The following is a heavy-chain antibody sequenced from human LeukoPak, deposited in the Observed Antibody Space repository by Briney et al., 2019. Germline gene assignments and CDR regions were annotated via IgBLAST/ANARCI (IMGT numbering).Heavy chain of an antibody. V-gene: IGHV3-30*02. Sequence: GGSLRLSCAASGFTFSNYGMHWVRQAPGKGLEWVAFIHNDGSNKYYADSVKGRFTISRDNSKNTLYLQMNSLRAEDTAVYYCARDTIHFGVVTIPPRYPWRRGTMLTVFS. J-gene: IGHJ3*01. CDR2: IHNDGSNK. CDR1: GFTFSNYG. D-gene: IGHD3-3*01. CDR3: ARDTIHFGVVTIPPRYP.